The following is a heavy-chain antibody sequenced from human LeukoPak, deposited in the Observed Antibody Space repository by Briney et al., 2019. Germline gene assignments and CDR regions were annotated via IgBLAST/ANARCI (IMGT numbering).Heavy chain of an antibody. J-gene: IGHJ4*02. V-gene: IGHV1-2*02. D-gene: IGHD3-22*01. Sequence: SFKASGYIFTAYDIHWVRQAPXQGKEXMGXXNTNSGGTTFAQTFQDRVTMTRDTTIRTVYMELSSLRSDDTAVCYCARDRYYDSSGYTFDYWGQGTLVTVSS. CDR2: XNTNSGGT. CDR3: ARDRYYDSSGYTFDY. CDR1: GYIFTAYD.